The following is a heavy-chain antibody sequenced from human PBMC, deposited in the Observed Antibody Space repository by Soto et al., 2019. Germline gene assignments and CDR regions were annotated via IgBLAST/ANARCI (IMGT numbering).Heavy chain of an antibody. CDR2: IYYSGST. Sequence: PSETLSLTCTVSGGSISSGSYYWGWIRQPPGKGLEWIGSIYYSGSTYYNPSLKSQVTISVDTSKNQFSLKLSSVTAADTAVYYCARQLPPYDILTDNAFDIWGQGTMVTVSS. CDR1: GGSISSGSYY. D-gene: IGHD3-9*01. CDR3: ARQLPPYDILTDNAFDI. J-gene: IGHJ3*02. V-gene: IGHV4-39*01.